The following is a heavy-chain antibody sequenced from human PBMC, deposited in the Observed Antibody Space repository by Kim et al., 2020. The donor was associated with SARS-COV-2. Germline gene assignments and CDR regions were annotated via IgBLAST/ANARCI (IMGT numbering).Heavy chain of an antibody. J-gene: IGHJ1*01. CDR3: ASRLGTRGYYFQQ. CDR1: GFTFASYG. V-gene: IGHV3-23*01. D-gene: IGHD3-22*01. Sequence: GGSLRLSCAASGFTFASYGMSWVRQAPGRSLEWVSSVGDNGATSYADSVKGRFTIPRDSSKKTVFMQMNSLRVEDTATYYCASRLGTRGYYFQQWGQGTLVTVSS. CDR2: VGDNGAT.